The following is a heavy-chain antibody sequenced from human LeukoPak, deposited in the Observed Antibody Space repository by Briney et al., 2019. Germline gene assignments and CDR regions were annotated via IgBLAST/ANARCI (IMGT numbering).Heavy chain of an antibody. Sequence: PSETLSLTCTVSGGSINSYYWSWLRQPPGQGLDWIGYVYYSGSTNYNPSHKSRVTISVDTSKNQFSLKLSSVTAADTAVYYCARQSSGYSYGKFDYWGQGTLVTVSS. J-gene: IGHJ4*02. D-gene: IGHD5-18*01. CDR1: GGSINSYY. V-gene: IGHV4-59*08. CDR3: ARQSSGYSYGKFDY. CDR2: VYYSGST.